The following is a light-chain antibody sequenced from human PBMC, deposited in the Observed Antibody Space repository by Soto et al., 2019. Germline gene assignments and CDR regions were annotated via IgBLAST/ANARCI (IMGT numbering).Light chain of an antibody. Sequence: EIVMTQSPATLSVSPGESATLSCTASQSVSSNLAWYHHKPGQDPRLLLYTASTRATGIPARFSGSGSETEFAITIGGLHSEDVAVYFCQQYHNWSPVTFGQGTKLVIK. CDR2: TAS. CDR3: QQYHNWSPVT. CDR1: QSVSSN. V-gene: IGKV3-15*01. J-gene: IGKJ2*01.